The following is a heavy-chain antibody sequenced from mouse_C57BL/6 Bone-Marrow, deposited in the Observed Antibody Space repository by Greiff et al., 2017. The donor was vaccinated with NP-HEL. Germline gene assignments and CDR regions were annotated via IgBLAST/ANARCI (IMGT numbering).Heavy chain of an antibody. Sequence: VQLQQSGAELARPGASVKMSCKASGYTFTSYTMHWVKQRPGQGLEWIGYINPSSGYTKYNQKFKDKATLTADKSSSTAYMHLSSLTSEDSAVYYCAGWGVTKGYGGRGTATTVTS. D-gene: IGHD2-2*01. CDR3: AGWGVTKGY. CDR1: GYTFTSYT. CDR2: INPSSGYT. J-gene: IGHJ2*01. V-gene: IGHV1-4*01.